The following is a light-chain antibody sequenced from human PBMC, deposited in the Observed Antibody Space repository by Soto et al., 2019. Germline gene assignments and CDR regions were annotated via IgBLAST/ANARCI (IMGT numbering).Light chain of an antibody. Sequence: EIVLTQSPATLSLSPGERATLSCRASQSVSSYLAWYQQKPGQAPRLLIYDASNRATGIPARFSGSGSGTDFILTISSLEPEDFAVYYCQQRSSWPRTFGEGTKVEIK. CDR1: QSVSSY. J-gene: IGKJ4*02. V-gene: IGKV3-11*01. CDR2: DAS. CDR3: QQRSSWPRT.